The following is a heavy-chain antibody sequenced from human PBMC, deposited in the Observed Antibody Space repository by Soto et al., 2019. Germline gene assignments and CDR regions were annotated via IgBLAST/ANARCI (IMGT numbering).Heavy chain of an antibody. J-gene: IGHJ6*02. Sequence: SQTLSLTCAISGDSVSSYSAAWNWIRQSPSGGLEWLGRTYYRSRFFSDYAESVKSRIIINPDTSKNQFSLQLNYVTPEDTAVYYCARVHCSAGTCLDGPDCWGQGTTVTVSS. D-gene: IGHD2-15*01. V-gene: IGHV6-1*01. CDR3: ARVHCSAGTCLDGPDC. CDR1: GDSVSSYSAA. CDR2: TYYRSRFFS.